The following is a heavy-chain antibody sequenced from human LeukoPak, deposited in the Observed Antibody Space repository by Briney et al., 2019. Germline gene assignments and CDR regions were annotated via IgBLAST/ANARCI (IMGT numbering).Heavy chain of an antibody. Sequence: PGGSLRLSCAASGFTFSSYGMHWVRQAPGKGLEWVAVIWYDGSNKYYADFAKGRFTISRDNSKNSLYLQMNSLRAEDTAVYYCARERFLYGDYSRFALFDYWGQGNLVTVSS. V-gene: IGHV3-33*01. J-gene: IGHJ4*02. D-gene: IGHD4-17*01. CDR1: GFTFSSYG. CDR3: ARERFLYGDYSRFALFDY. CDR2: IWYDGSNK.